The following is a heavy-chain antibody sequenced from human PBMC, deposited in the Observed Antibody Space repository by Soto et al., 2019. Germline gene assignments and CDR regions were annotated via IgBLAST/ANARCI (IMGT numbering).Heavy chain of an antibody. V-gene: IGHV1-69*02. J-gene: IGHJ6*02. Sequence: SVKVSCKASGGTFSSYTISWVRQAPGQGLEWMGRIIPILGIANYAQKFQGRVTITADKSTSTAYMVLSSLRSDDTAVYYCARTRGHYGMDVWGQGTTVTVSS. CDR1: GGTFSSYT. CDR3: ARTRGHYGMDV. CDR2: IIPILGIA.